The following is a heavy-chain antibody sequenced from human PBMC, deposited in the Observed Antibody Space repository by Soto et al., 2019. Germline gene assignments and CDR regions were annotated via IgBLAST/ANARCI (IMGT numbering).Heavy chain of an antibody. V-gene: IGHV2-5*02. Sequence: QITLKESGPTLVKPTQTLTLTCTFSGFSLTTDRVGVGWIRQPPGEALEWLAVIYWDDSKTYRPSLESRLTITKDTSKYQVALTMTNMASLDTSTYYCAHAYGGRSLYWGQGTLVTVSS. CDR3: AHAYGGRSLY. J-gene: IGHJ4*02. CDR2: IYWDDSK. D-gene: IGHD1-26*01. CDR1: GFSLTTDRVG.